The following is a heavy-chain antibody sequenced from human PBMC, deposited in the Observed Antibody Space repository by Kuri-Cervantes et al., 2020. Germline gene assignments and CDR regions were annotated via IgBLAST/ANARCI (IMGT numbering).Heavy chain of an antibody. V-gene: IGHV3-33*01. J-gene: IGHJ3*02. D-gene: IGHD2-15*01. CDR3: AREMLLVVAALYNTDAFDI. CDR2: LWYDGTNK. Sequence: GESLKISCAASGFTFSGYGMHWVRQAPGKGLEWVAVLWYDGTNKYYADSVKGRFTISRDNAKNSLYLQMNSLRAEDTAVYYCAREMLLVVAALYNTDAFDIWGQGTMVTVSS. CDR1: GFTFSGYG.